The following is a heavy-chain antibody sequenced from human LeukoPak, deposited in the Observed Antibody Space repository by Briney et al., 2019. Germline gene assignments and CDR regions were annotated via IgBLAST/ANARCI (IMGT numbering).Heavy chain of an antibody. CDR1: GFTFSNYW. J-gene: IGHJ6*02. D-gene: IGHD3-10*01. Sequence: GGSLRLSCAASGFTFSNYWMHWVRQAPGKGQVWVSRINSDGSSTSYADCVKGRFTISRDNAKTTLYLQMNSLRVEDTAVYYCARDYGRSRDYGMDVWGPGTTVTVSS. V-gene: IGHV3-74*01. CDR3: ARDYGRSRDYGMDV. CDR2: INSDGSST.